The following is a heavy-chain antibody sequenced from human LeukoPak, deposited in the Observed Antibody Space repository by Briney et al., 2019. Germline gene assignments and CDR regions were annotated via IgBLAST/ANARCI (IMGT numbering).Heavy chain of an antibody. CDR2: IGHSGST. Sequence: SETLSLTCAVYGGSFSGYYWSWIRQPPGKGLEWIGEIGHSGSTNYNPSLKSRVTISVDTSKNQFSLKLSSVTAADTAVYYCAREGTTPPLGDYYYGMDVWGQGTTVTVSS. J-gene: IGHJ6*02. V-gene: IGHV4-34*01. CDR1: GGSFSGYY. D-gene: IGHD1-1*01. CDR3: AREGTTPPLGDYYYGMDV.